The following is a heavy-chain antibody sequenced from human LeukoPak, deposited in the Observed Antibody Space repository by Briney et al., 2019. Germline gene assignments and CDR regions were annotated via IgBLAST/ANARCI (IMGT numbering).Heavy chain of an antibody. J-gene: IGHJ4*02. CDR2: ISTSNGNT. V-gene: IGHV1-18*01. Sequence: ASVKVSCKASGYTFTSYGISWVRQAPGQGLEWMAWISTSNGNTNFAQKFRGRVTMTTDTSTCTAYMELRSLRSDDTAVYYCVRDNDYVPAYWGQGTLVIVSS. CDR3: VRDNDYVPAY. CDR1: GYTFTSYG. D-gene: IGHD4-17*01.